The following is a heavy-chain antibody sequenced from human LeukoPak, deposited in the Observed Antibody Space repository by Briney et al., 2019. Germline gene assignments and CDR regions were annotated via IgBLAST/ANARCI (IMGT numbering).Heavy chain of an antibody. CDR1: AFTFSTYA. V-gene: IGHV3-23*01. J-gene: IGHJ6*03. Sequence: GGSLRLSCAASAFTFSTYAMSWVRQAPGKGLEWVSVITGGGVNTFYADSVKGRFTISRDNSKNTLYLQMNSLRAEDTAVYYCAKESGYEYYYYYYMDVWGKGTTVTISS. CDR2: ITGGGVNT. CDR3: AKESGYEYYYYYYMDV. D-gene: IGHD5-12*01.